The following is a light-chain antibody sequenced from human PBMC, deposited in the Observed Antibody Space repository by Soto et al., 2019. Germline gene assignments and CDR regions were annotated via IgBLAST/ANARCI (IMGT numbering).Light chain of an antibody. J-gene: IGKJ1*01. V-gene: IGKV3-20*01. CDR1: QSVSSNY. CDR2: GAF. Sequence: EIVLTQSPGTLSLSPGEIATLSCRASQSVSSNYLAWYQQRRGQAPRLLIYGAFNRATGIPTRFSGSGSGTDFTHTISRLEPGDYAVYYCQQYGTSPRTFGQVTVVE. CDR3: QQYGTSPRT.